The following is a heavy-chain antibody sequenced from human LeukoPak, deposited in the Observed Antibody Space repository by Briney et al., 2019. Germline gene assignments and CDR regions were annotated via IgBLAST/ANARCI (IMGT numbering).Heavy chain of an antibody. CDR2: IKQDGSEK. Sequence: GGSLRLSCAASGFTFSSYWMSWVRQAPGKGLEWVANIKQDGSEKYYVDSVKGRFTISRDNAKNSLYLQMSSLRAEDTAVYYCAREDIVVVPAAHSYFDYWGQGTLVTVSS. V-gene: IGHV3-7*01. D-gene: IGHD2-2*01. J-gene: IGHJ4*02. CDR1: GFTFSSYW. CDR3: AREDIVVVPAAHSYFDY.